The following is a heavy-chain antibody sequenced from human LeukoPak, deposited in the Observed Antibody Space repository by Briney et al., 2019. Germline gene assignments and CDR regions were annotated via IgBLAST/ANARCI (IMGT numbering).Heavy chain of an antibody. CDR1: GGSISSSSYY. D-gene: IGHD6-25*01. J-gene: IGHJ4*02. V-gene: IGHV4-39*02. CDR3: ARSSGWHLLLLDY. Sequence: PSETLSLTCTVSGGSISSSSYYWGWIRQPPGKGLEWIGSIYYSGSTYYNASLKSRVSISVDTSKNHFSLRLTSVTAADTAVYYCARSSGWHLLLLDYWGQGTLVTVSS. CDR2: IYYSGST.